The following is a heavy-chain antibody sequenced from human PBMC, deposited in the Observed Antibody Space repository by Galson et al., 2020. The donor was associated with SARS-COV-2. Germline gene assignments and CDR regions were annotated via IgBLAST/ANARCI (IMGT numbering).Heavy chain of an antibody. D-gene: IGHD6-13*01. Sequence: GRSLRISCRAYGFTSSSSALPWVRQAPRQALEWVAIISYAGTQSYNLDSVKGRFTISRDNSKNTLFLQMDSLTTEDTAVYYCARETDDYTSSWYDYWGQGTLVTVSS. V-gene: IGHV3-30*04. CDR3: ARETDDYTSSWYDY. CDR1: GFTSSSSA. J-gene: IGHJ4*02. CDR2: ISYAGTQS.